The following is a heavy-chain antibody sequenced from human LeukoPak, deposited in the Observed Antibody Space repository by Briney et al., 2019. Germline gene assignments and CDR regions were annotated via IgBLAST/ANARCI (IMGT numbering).Heavy chain of an antibody. CDR3: ARGGVTTIAQYDY. CDR2: IFDSGTINYNPST. J-gene: IGHJ4*02. V-gene: IGHV4-59*01. D-gene: IGHD5-12*01. Sequence: SETLSLTCTVSGGSIISYFWSWIRQPPGKGPEWIGYIFDSGTINYNPSTNYNPSLKSRVTVSLDTSKNHFSLKLSSVTAADTAVYFCARGGVTTIAQYDYWGQGILVTVSS. CDR1: GGSIISYF.